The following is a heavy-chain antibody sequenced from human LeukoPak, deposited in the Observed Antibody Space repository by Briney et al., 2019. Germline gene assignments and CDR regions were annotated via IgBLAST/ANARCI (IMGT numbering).Heavy chain of an antibody. V-gene: IGHV3-21*01. CDR3: ARVRGAMFRSGWSDY. Sequence: PGGSLRLSCAASGFTFDDYTMHWVRQAPGKGLEWVSSISTSSSYIYYAESVKGRFIISRDNTKNSLFLQMNSLRVDDTAVYYCARVRGAMFRSGWSDYWGQGTLVTVSS. CDR2: ISTSSSYI. D-gene: IGHD6-13*01. J-gene: IGHJ4*02. CDR1: GFTFDDYT.